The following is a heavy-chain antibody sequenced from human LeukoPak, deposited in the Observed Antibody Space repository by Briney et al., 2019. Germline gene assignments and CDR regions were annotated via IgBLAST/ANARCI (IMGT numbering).Heavy chain of an antibody. J-gene: IGHJ5*02. CDR3: ARDSALDDIVVVPAAIDWFDP. V-gene: IGHV1-18*01. D-gene: IGHD2-2*01. CDR2: ISAYNGNT. Sequence: ASVKVSCKASGYTFTSCGISWVRQAPGQGLEWMGWISAYNGNTNYAQKLQGRVTMTTDTSTSTAYMELRSLRSDDTAVYYCARDSALDDIVVVPAAIDWFDPWGQGTLVTVSS. CDR1: GYTFTSCG.